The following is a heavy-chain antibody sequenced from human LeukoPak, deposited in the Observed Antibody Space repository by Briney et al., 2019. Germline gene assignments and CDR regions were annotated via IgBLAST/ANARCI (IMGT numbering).Heavy chain of an antibody. CDR3: ARDFRGGHYGSGSYKPLDY. Sequence: GASVKVSCKASGYTFTSYGISWVRQAPGQGLEWMGRIIPILGIANYAQKFQGRVTITADKSTSTAYKELSSLRSEDTAVYYCARDFRGGHYGSGSYKPLDYWGQGTLVTVSS. V-gene: IGHV1-69*04. CDR2: IIPILGIA. J-gene: IGHJ4*02. CDR1: GYTFTSYG. D-gene: IGHD3-10*01.